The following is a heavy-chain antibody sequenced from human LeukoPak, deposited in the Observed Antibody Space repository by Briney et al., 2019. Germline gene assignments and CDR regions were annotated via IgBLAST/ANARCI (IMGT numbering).Heavy chain of an antibody. V-gene: IGHV3-23*01. J-gene: IGHJ4*02. Sequence: PGGSLRLSCAASGFAFSSYAMSWVRQAPGKGLEWVSAISGSGGSTYYADSVKGRFTISRDNSKNTLYLQMNSLRAEDTAVYYCAKDRTRDAQTYYFDYWGQGTLVTVSS. CDR2: ISGSGGST. CDR3: AKDRTRDAQTYYFDY. D-gene: IGHD1-1*01. CDR1: GFAFSSYA.